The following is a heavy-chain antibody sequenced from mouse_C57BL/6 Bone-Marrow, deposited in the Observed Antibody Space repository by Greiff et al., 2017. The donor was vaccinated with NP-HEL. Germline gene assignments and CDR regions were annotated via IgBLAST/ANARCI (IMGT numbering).Heavy chain of an antibody. CDR1: GYAFSSSW. CDR3: ATGTGPAWFAY. Sequence: VQLQQSGPELVKPGASVKISCKASGYAFSSSWMNWVKQRPGKGLEWIGRIYPGDGDTNYNGKFKGKATLTADKSSSTAYMQLSSLTSEDSAVYCCATGTGPAWFAYWGQGTLVTVSA. J-gene: IGHJ3*01. CDR2: IYPGDGDT. V-gene: IGHV1-82*01. D-gene: IGHD3-3*01.